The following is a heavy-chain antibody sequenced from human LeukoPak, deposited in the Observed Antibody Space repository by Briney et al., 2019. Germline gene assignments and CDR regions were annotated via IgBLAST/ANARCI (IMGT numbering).Heavy chain of an antibody. CDR2: IYYSGST. D-gene: IGHD2-2*02. CDR1: GGSISSYY. J-gene: IGHJ4*02. CDR3: ASHYCSSTSCYRGFDY. V-gene: IGHV4-59*01. Sequence: SETLFLTCTVSGGSISSYYWSWIRQPPGKGLEWIGYIYYSGSTNYNPSLKSRVTISVDTSKSQFSLKLSSVTAADTAVYYCASHYCSSTSCYRGFDYWGQGTLVTVSS.